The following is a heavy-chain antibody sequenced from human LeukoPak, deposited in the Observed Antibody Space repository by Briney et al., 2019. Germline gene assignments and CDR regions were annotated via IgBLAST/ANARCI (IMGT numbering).Heavy chain of an antibody. V-gene: IGHV3-23*01. CDR3: ARKGIGSSRYQNMDV. J-gene: IGHJ6*03. CDR2: ISIDGGRT. Sequence: PGRSLRLSCAASGFTFSSYAMSWVRQAPGKGPEWVSTISIDGGRTYYADSVKGRFTVSRDTSKNTLYLQMNSLRAEDTAVYYCARKGIGSSRYQNMDVWGKGTTATVSS. CDR1: GFTFSSYA. D-gene: IGHD6-25*01.